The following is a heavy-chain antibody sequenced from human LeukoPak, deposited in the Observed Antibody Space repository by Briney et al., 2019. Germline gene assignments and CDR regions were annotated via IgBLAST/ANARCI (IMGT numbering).Heavy chain of an antibody. CDR1: GGSISSSSYY. Sequence: SETLSLTCTVSGGSISSSSYYWGWIRQPPGKGLEWIGSIYYSGSTYYNLSLKSRVTISVDTSKNQFSLKLSSVTAADTAVYYCARPGIAAAATPYYFDYWGQGTLVTVSS. CDR3: ARPGIAAAATPYYFDY. J-gene: IGHJ4*02. CDR2: IYYSGST. D-gene: IGHD6-13*01. V-gene: IGHV4-39*01.